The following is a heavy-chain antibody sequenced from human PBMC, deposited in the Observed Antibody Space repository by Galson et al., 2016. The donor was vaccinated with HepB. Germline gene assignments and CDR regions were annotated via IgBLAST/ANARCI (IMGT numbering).Heavy chain of an antibody. CDR3: TRLVVVPAVPKSYYYYMDV. CDR2: IRGKTNNYAT. J-gene: IGHJ6*03. D-gene: IGHD2-2*01. V-gene: IGHV3-73*01. Sequence: SLRLSCAVSGFTFSASAVHWVRQASGKGLEWVGRIRGKTNNYATTYAAAVKGRFTISRDDSKNTAYLQMNSLKTDDTAVYYCTRLVVVPAVPKSYYYYMDVWGKGTTVTVSS. CDR1: GFTFSASA.